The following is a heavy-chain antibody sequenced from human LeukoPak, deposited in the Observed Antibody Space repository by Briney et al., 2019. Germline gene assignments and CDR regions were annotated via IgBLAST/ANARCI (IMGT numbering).Heavy chain of an antibody. J-gene: IGHJ4*02. Sequence: PGGSLRLSCVASGFIFSDYSMDWVRQAPGKGLEWVAAISSSSRDIFYADSVKGRFSISRDNTQNSLSLQMNSLRAEDTAVYYCVREAAATLFDYWGQGTLVTVSS. CDR3: VREAAATLFDY. CDR2: ISSSSRDI. V-gene: IGHV3-21*01. CDR1: GFIFSDYS. D-gene: IGHD1-26*01.